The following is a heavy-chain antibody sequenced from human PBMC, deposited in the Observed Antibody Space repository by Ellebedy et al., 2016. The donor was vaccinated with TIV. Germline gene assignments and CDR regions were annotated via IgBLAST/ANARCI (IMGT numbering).Heavy chain of an antibody. D-gene: IGHD6-19*01. CDR3: ASAGGSGWYYNNYYFDY. CDR1: GFTFSTYA. V-gene: IGHV3-23*01. CDR2: LSGGGGST. Sequence: GESLKISXTASGFTFSTYALSWVRQAPGKGLEWVSALSGGGGSTNYADSVKGRFTISRDNAKNSPYLQMNSLRAEDTAIYYCASAGGSGWYYNNYYFDYWGQGTLVTVSS. J-gene: IGHJ4*02.